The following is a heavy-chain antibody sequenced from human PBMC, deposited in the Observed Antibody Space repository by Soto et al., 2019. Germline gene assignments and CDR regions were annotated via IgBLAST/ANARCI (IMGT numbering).Heavy chain of an antibody. J-gene: IGHJ6*02. V-gene: IGHV1-69*01. Sequence: QVQLVQSGAEVKKPGSSVKVSCKASGGTFSSYAISWVRQAPGQGLEWMGGIIPIFGTANYAQKFQGRVTINADESTSTAYMALSRLRSEDTAVYYCAREGIAAAGTMVYYYYGMDVWGQGTTVTVSS. CDR1: GGTFSSYA. CDR3: AREGIAAAGTMVYYYYGMDV. CDR2: IIPIFGTA. D-gene: IGHD6-13*01.